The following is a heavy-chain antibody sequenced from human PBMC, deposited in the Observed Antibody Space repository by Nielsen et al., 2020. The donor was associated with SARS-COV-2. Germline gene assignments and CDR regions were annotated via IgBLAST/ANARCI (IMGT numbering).Heavy chain of an antibody. CDR1: GYTFIRYG. J-gene: IGHJ4*02. CDR3: ARTSRDITIFGVVIRLGY. D-gene: IGHD3-3*01. Sequence: ASVKVSCKASGYTFIRYGITWVRQAPGQGLEWMGWISANNGNTNYAQKLQGRVTMTTDTSTTTAYMELRSLRSDDSAVYYCARTSRDITIFGVVIRLGYWGQGTLVTVSS. V-gene: IGHV1-18*01. CDR2: ISANNGNT.